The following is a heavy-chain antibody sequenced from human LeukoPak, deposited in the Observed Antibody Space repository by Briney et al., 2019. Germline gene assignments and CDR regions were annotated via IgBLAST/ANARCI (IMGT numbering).Heavy chain of an antibody. CDR1: GFTFSSYG. D-gene: IGHD1/OR15-1a*01. J-gene: IGHJ4*02. Sequence: GRSLRLSCAASGFTFSSYGMHWVRQAPGKGLEWVAVISCDGSNKYYADSVKGRFTISRDNPKNTLYLQMNSLRAEDTAVYYCAKGEHGDYWGQGTLVTVSS. CDR2: ISCDGSNK. V-gene: IGHV3-30*18. CDR3: AKGEHGDY.